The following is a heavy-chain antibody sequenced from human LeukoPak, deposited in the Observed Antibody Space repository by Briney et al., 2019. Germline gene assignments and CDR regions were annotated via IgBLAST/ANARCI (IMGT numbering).Heavy chain of an antibody. V-gene: IGHV3-30*18. CDR3: AKAGYYYGMGV. Sequence: PGRSLRLSCAASGFTFSSYGMHWVRQAPGKGLEWVAVISYDGSNKYYADSVKGRFTISRDNSKNTLYLQMNSLRAEDTAVYYCAKAGYYYGMGVWGQGTTVTVPS. CDR1: GFTFSSYG. CDR2: ISYDGSNK. J-gene: IGHJ6*02.